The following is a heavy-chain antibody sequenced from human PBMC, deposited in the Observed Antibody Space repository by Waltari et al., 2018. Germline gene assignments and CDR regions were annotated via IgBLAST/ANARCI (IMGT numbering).Heavy chain of an antibody. D-gene: IGHD6-13*01. CDR3: ARDSTGRSSSWYDY. CDR1: VGSISSYY. V-gene: IGHV4-59*01. Sequence: QVQLQESGPGLVKPSETLSLTCTVSVGSISSYYWSWIRQPPGKGLEWIGYIYYSGSTNYNPSLKSRVTISVDTSKNQFSLKLSSVTAADTAVYYCARDSTGRSSSWYDYWGQGTLVTVSS. CDR2: IYYSGST. J-gene: IGHJ4*02.